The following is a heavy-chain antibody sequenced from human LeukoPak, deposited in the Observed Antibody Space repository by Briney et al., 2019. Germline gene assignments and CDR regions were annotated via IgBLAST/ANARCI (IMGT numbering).Heavy chain of an antibody. Sequence: ASVKVSCKASGYTFTSYHLHWVRQAPGQGLEWMGIINPSGGSPNYAQKFQGRVTMTRDMSTSTVYMELSSLRSEDTAVYYCARDPYDSRGPPTHTFDYWGQGTLVTVSS. D-gene: IGHD3-22*01. J-gene: IGHJ4*02. CDR2: INPSGGSP. CDR1: GYTFTSYH. CDR3: ARDPYDSRGPPTHTFDY. V-gene: IGHV1-46*01.